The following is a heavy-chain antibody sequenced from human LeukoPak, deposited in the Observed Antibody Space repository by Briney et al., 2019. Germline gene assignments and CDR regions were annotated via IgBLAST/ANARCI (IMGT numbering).Heavy chain of an antibody. J-gene: IGHJ4*02. CDR3: ARSTWHYDILTGYYRIVSPFDY. D-gene: IGHD3-9*01. CDR1: GGSFSGYY. Sequence: SETLSLTCAVYGGSFSGYYWSWIRQPPGKGRDWIGEINHSGSTNYNPSLKSRVTISVDTSKNQFSLKLSSVTAADTAVYYCARSTWHYDILTGYYRIVSPFDYWGQGTLVTVSS. CDR2: INHSGST. V-gene: IGHV4-34*01.